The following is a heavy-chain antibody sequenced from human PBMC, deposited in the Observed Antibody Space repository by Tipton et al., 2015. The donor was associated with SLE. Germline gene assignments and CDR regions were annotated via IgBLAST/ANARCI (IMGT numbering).Heavy chain of an antibody. J-gene: IGHJ5*02. Sequence: TLSLTCAVYGGSVSGHYWSWIRQPPGKGLEWIGEINHSGRTNYNPSLKSRVTISVDTSKNQFSLKLSSVNAADTAVYYCARGSGFPGNWFDPWGQGTLVTVSS. V-gene: IGHV4-34*01. CDR2: INHSGRT. CDR3: ARGSGFPGNWFDP. CDR1: GGSVSGHY. D-gene: IGHD6-19*01.